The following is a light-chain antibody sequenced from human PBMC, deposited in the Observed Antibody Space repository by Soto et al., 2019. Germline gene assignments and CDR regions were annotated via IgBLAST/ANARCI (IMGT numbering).Light chain of an antibody. CDR1: SSNIGSNT. J-gene: IGLJ3*02. CDR2: SNN. CDR3: AAWDDSLSGPV. Sequence: QSVLTQPPSASGTPGQRVTISCSGSSSNIGSNTVNWYQHLPGTAPKVLIYSNNQRPSGVPDRFSGSKSGTSASLAISGLQSEDEADYYCAAWDDSLSGPVFGGGTKVTAL. V-gene: IGLV1-44*01.